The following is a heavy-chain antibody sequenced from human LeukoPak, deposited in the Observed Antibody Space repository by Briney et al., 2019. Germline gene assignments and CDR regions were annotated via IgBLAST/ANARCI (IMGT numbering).Heavy chain of an antibody. D-gene: IGHD1-26*01. CDR2: INPKSGGT. V-gene: IGHV1-2*02. CDR1: GYTFTSYG. CDR3: AHGSYPLDAFDF. Sequence: ASVKVCCKASGYTFTSYGISWVRQAPGQGLEWMGWINPKSGGTTYAQKFQGRVTMTRGTSISTAYMELSSLRSDDTAVYYCAHGSYPLDAFDFWGQGTMVTVSS. J-gene: IGHJ3*01.